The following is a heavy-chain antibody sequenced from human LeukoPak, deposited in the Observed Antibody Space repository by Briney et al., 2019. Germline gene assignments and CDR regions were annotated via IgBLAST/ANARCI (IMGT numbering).Heavy chain of an antibody. Sequence: GGSLRLSCAASGFTVSSNYMSWVRQAPGKGLEWVSVIYSGGSTYYADSVKGRFTISRDNSKNTLYLQMNGLRAEDTAVYYCARGERWLQFDYWGQGTLVTVSS. CDR1: GFTVSSNY. D-gene: IGHD5-24*01. V-gene: IGHV3-53*01. CDR3: ARGERWLQFDY. J-gene: IGHJ4*02. CDR2: IYSGGST.